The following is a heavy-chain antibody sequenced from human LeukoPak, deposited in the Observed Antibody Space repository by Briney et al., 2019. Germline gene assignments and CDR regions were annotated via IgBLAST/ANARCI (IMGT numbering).Heavy chain of an antibody. V-gene: IGHV1-46*01. D-gene: IGHD5-24*01. J-gene: IGHJ5*02. CDR2: INPSGGST. CDR1: AYTFTVYH. CDR3: ARDSLRTAIDMAGEKWFDP. Sequence: ASVKVTLSSSAYTFTVYHMHRMRQAPGQGLEWMGIINPSGGSTTYAEKFQGRVTMTRDTSTSTVYMELSSLRSDDTAVYYCARDSLRTAIDMAGEKWFDPWGQGTLVTVSS.